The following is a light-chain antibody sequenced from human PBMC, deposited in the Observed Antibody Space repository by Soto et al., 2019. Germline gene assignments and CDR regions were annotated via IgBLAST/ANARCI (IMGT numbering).Light chain of an antibody. CDR3: QQFYTAPYT. CDR2: WAS. CDR1: QSVLYSLNNRNH. Sequence: DIVMTQSPDSLAVSLGERATLNCKSSQSVLYSLNNRNHLAWYQKKPGQPPRLLVYWASTRESGVPDRFSGAGSGTDFTLTISSLQAEDVAVYYCQQFYTAPYTFGPGTKVDIK. J-gene: IGKJ2*01. V-gene: IGKV4-1*01.